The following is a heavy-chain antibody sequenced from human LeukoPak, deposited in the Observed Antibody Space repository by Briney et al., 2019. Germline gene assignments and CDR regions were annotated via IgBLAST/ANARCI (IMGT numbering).Heavy chain of an antibody. Sequence: GGSLRLSCAASGFTVSSNHMSWVRQAPGKGLEWVAVISYDGSNKYYADSVKGRFTISRDNSKNTLYLQMNSLRAEDTAVYYCARGETASDYYDSSGYYPYYFDYWGQGTLVTVSS. CDR2: ISYDGSNK. D-gene: IGHD3-22*01. CDR3: ARGETASDYYDSSGYYPYYFDY. CDR1: GFTVSSNH. V-gene: IGHV3-30*03. J-gene: IGHJ4*02.